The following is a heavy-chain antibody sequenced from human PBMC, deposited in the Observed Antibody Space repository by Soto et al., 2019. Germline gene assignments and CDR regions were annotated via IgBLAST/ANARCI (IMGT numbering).Heavy chain of an antibody. D-gene: IGHD6-19*01. CDR3: ASDFRTRGWFRQAGNLAMAL. J-gene: IGHJ6*04. Sequence: QVQLVQSGAEVRKPGASVKVSCKASGYPYTNYYMHWVRQAPGQGLEWMGWIHPTTGGTNYAQKAQGRVTMTRNASVGTVYTQLDRLPSEATAIYFWASDFRTRGWFRQAGNLAMALWGKGTAVTVPP. CDR1: GYPYTNYY. V-gene: IGHV1-2*02. CDR2: IHPTTGGT.